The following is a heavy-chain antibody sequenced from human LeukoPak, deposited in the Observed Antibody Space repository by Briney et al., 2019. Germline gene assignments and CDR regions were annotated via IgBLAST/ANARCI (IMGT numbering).Heavy chain of an antibody. V-gene: IGHV3-23*01. D-gene: IGHD1-26*01. Sequence: GGSLRLSCAASGFTFSSYAMSWVRQAPGKGLEWVSVISDSGGSTQYADSVKGRFTISRDNSTDTLYLQMNSLRAEDTAVYYCAKDRGSGSYFDYWGQGTLVTVSS. J-gene: IGHJ4*02. CDR2: ISDSGGST. CDR1: GFTFSSYA. CDR3: AKDRGSGSYFDY.